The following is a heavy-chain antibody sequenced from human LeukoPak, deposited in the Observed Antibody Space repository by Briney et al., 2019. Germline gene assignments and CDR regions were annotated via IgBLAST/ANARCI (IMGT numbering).Heavy chain of an antibody. Sequence: ASVKVSCKASGYTFTRNTINWVRQAPGQGLEWMGWVNTNTGNPTYAQGFTGRFVFSSDTSVSTAYLQIGSLKAEDTAVYYCVTNFDSSGYFGYWGQGTLVTVSS. D-gene: IGHD3-22*01. CDR1: GYTFTRNT. CDR3: VTNFDSSGYFGY. J-gene: IGHJ4*02. CDR2: VNTNTGNP. V-gene: IGHV7-4-1*01.